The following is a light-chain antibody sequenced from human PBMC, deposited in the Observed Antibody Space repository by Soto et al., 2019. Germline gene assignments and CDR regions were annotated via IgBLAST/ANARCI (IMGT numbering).Light chain of an antibody. V-gene: IGKV3-20*01. CDR3: QQYGGSPGCT. Sequence: EMVLTQSPGTLSLSPGERATLSCRASQSVSSSYLAWYQQKPGQAPRLLIYGASSRATGIPDRFSGSGSGTDFTLTISRLEPEDFAVYYCQQYGGSPGCTFGQGTKLEIK. J-gene: IGKJ2*02. CDR2: GAS. CDR1: QSVSSSY.